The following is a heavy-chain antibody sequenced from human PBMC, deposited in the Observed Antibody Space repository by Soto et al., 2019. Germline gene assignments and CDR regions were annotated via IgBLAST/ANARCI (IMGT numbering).Heavy chain of an antibody. Sequence: QVQLVQSGAEVKKPGSSVKVSCTTSGGTFSTFAINWVRQAPGQGLEWMGGITPIDGSTNDVQKFHGRVTLTADASTSTAYMDLSSLRSEDTAVYYCARSFTKSRRGGVAFDYWGQGTLLTVSS. CDR1: GGTFSTFA. D-gene: IGHD3-3*01. J-gene: IGHJ4*02. CDR3: ARSFTKSRRGGVAFDY. CDR2: ITPIDGST. V-gene: IGHV1-69*01.